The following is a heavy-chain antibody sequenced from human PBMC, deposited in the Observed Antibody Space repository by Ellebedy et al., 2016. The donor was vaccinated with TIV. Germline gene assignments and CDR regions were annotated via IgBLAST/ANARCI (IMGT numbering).Heavy chain of an antibody. J-gene: IGHJ4*02. CDR2: IDPSDSYT. Sequence: GESLKISCKGSGYSFTSYWISWVRQTPGKGLEWMGRIDPSDSYTNYSPSFQGHVTISADKSISTANLQWSSLKASDTAMYYCASAGDYVGGFDYWGQGTLVTVSS. CDR3: ASAGDYVGGFDY. D-gene: IGHD4-17*01. CDR1: GYSFTSYW. V-gene: IGHV5-10-1*01.